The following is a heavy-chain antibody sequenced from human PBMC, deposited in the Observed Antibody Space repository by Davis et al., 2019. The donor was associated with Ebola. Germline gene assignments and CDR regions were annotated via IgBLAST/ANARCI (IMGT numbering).Heavy chain of an antibody. CDR3: ANRRGGGYYFDY. CDR1: GFTFSSYS. Sequence: GESLKISCAASGFTFSSYSMNWVRQAPGKGLEWVSSISSSSSYIYYADSVKGRFTISRDNSKNTLYLQMNSLRAEDTAVYYCANRRGGGYYFDYWGQGTLVTVSS. CDR2: ISSSSSYI. V-gene: IGHV3-21*04. J-gene: IGHJ4*02. D-gene: IGHD3-10*01.